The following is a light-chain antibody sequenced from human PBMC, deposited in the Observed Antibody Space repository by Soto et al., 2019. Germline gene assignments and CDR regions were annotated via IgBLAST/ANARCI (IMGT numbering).Light chain of an antibody. CDR3: QHPSDWPG. CDR2: EAS. V-gene: IGKV3-11*01. J-gene: IGKJ5*01. Sequence: EIVLTQSPATLSLSPGERATLSCRASQSVGTYLAWYQQKPGQAPRLLIYEASNRATGISARFSGSGSGTDFTLSINSLAPEYVAVYYCQHPSDWPGFGQGTRLDIK. CDR1: QSVGTY.